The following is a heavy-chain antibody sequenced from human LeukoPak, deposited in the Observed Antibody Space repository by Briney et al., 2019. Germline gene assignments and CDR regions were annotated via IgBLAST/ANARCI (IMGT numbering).Heavy chain of an antibody. V-gene: IGHV3-23*01. CDR2: ISGSGGST. J-gene: IGHJ6*02. D-gene: IGHD2-15*01. CDR3: AKDGVDCSGGSCYSSKGYYYYYGMDV. CDR1: GFTFSSYA. Sequence: PGGSLRLSCAASGFTFSSYAMSWVRQAPGKGLEWVSAISGSGGSTYYADSVKGRFTISRDNSKNTLYLQMNSLRAEDTAVYYCAKDGVDCSGGSCYSSKGYYYYYGMDVWGQGTTVTVSS.